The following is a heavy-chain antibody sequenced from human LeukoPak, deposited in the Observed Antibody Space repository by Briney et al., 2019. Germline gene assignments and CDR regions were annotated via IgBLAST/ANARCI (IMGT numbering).Heavy chain of an antibody. J-gene: IGHJ4*02. D-gene: IGHD6-19*01. CDR2: IYSGGAT. CDR1: GFSVSNNY. V-gene: IGHV3-53*01. Sequence: PGGSLRLSCAASGFSVSNNYMTWVRQAPGKGLEWVSLIYSGGATYYADSVKGRFTISRDNSKNTLYLQMNSLRAEDTAVYYCARDGRGQWLVRGFDYWGQGTLVTVSS. CDR3: ARDGRGQWLVRGFDY.